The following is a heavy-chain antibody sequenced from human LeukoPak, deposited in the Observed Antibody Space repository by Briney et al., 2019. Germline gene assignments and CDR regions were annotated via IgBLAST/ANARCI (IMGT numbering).Heavy chain of an antibody. V-gene: IGHV3-43*02. J-gene: IGHJ4*02. CDR3: ARESESSGWYDY. Sequence: GGSLRLSCAASGFTFDHYAMHWVRQAPGKGLEWVSLISGDGGSTFYADSVKGRFTISRDNSKNSLYLQMNSLRSDDTALYYCARESESSGWYDYWGQGTLVTVSS. D-gene: IGHD6-19*01. CDR2: ISGDGGST. CDR1: GFTFDHYA.